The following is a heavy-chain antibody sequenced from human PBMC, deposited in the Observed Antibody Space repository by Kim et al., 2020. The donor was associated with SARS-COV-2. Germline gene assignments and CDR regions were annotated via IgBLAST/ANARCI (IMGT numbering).Heavy chain of an antibody. Sequence: APPVKGRFTISRDDARHAVLLQMNSLNTEDTAVYYCITFSLRDKSGVDVWGQGTTVTVSS. CDR3: ITFSLRDKSGVDV. D-gene: IGHD3-3*02. V-gene: IGHV3-15*01. J-gene: IGHJ6*02.